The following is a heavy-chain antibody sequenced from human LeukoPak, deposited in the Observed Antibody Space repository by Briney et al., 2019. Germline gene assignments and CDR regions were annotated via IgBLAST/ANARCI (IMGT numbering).Heavy chain of an antibody. V-gene: IGHV4-59*01. D-gene: IGHD3-3*01. J-gene: IGHJ3*02. CDR3: AGETYYDFWSGYYTGGNAFDI. Sequence: SETLSLTCTVSGGSISSYYWSWIRQPPGKGLEWLGYIYYSGSTNYNPSLKSRVTISVDTSKNQFSLKLSSVTAADTAVYYCAGETYYDFWSGYYTGGNAFDIWGQGTMVTVSS. CDR2: IYYSGST. CDR1: GGSISSYY.